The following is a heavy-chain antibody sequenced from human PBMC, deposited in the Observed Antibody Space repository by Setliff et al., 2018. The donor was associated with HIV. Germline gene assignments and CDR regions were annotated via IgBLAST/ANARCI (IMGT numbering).Heavy chain of an antibody. CDR3: ARRSGWSLDY. CDR2: IYYSGST. D-gene: IGHD6-19*01. Sequence: KASETLSLTCTVSGGSISSHYWSWIRQPPGKGLEWIGSIYYSGSTNYNPSLKSRVTISVDTSKNQFSLKLSSVTAADTAVYYCARRSGWSLDYWGQGTLVTVSS. V-gene: IGHV4-59*11. CDR1: GGSISSHY. J-gene: IGHJ4*02.